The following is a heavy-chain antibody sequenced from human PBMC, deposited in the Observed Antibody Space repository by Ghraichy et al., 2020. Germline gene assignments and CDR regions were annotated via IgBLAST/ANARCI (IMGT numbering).Heavy chain of an antibody. CDR2: INLGGHT. CDR3: ARNTVYRDPPNFSYYGMDV. V-gene: IGHV4-34*01. J-gene: IGHJ6*02. Sequence: SETLSLTCAVYGGSLSGYYWSWIRQPPAKGLEWIGEINLGGHTNYNPSLKRRVTTSIDTSTNEFLLKLRPVTAADTAVYYCARNTVYRDPPNFSYYGMDVWGRGTTVTVSS. CDR1: GGSLSGYY. D-gene: IGHD4-17*01.